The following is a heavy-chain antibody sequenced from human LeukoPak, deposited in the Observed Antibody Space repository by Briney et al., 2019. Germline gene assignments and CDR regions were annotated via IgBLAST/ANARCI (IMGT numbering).Heavy chain of an antibody. CDR2: FDPEDGET. CDR1: GYTLTELF. J-gene: IGHJ4*02. V-gene: IGHV1-24*01. Sequence: GASVKVSCKVSGYTLTELFMHWVRQAPGQGLEWMGGFDPEDGETIYAQKFQGRVTMTEDTSTDTAYMELSSLRSEDTAVYYCATEGYYDSSGYSLNYWGQGTLVTVSS. CDR3: ATEGYYDSSGYSLNY. D-gene: IGHD3-22*01.